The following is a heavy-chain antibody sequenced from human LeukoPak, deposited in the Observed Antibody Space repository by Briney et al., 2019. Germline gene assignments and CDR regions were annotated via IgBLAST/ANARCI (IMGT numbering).Heavy chain of an antibody. CDR1: GGSLKAFY. J-gene: IGHJ4*02. CDR3: ARPVSGIYGSRRDLDY. CDR2: IHSNGGT. Sequence: DTLSLTCSLSGGSLKAFYGRCVPDPPEKALEWIGYIHSNGGTNYNPSLTSRVTMSLDTCKNKISLMLDSVLAADTAVYFCARPVSGIYGSRRDLDYWGQGTLVTVSS. V-gene: IGHV4-59*08. D-gene: IGHD3-10*01.